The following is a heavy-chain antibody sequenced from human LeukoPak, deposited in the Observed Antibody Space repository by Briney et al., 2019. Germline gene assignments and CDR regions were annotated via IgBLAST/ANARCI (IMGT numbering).Heavy chain of an antibody. Sequence: ASVKVSCKVSGYTLTELSMHWVRQAPGQGLEWMGWINPNSGGTNYAQKFQGRVTMTRDTSISTAYMELRRLRSDDTAVYYCARGYLYYYDVSGYPFDYWGQGTLVTVSS. CDR2: INPNSGGT. CDR3: ARGYLYYYDVSGYPFDY. D-gene: IGHD3-22*01. V-gene: IGHV1-2*02. CDR1: GYTLTELS. J-gene: IGHJ4*02.